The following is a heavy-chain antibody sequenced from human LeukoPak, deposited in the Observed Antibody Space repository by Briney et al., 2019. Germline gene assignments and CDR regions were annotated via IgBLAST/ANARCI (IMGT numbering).Heavy chain of an antibody. CDR3: AKGDVVTVIDNWFDP. CDR2: ISGSGGST. D-gene: IGHD3-22*01. J-gene: IGHJ5*02. V-gene: IGHV3-23*01. CDR1: GFTFSSYG. Sequence: PGGSLRLSCAASGFTFSSYGMHWVRQAPGKGLEWVSAISGSGGSTYYADSVKGRFTISRDNSKNTLYLQMNSLRAEGTAVYYCAKGDVVTVIDNWFDPWGQGTLVTVSS.